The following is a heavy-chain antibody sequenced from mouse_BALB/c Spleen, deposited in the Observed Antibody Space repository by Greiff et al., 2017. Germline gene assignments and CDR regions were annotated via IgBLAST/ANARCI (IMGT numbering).Heavy chain of an antibody. CDR3: ARDGWLKGFAY. J-gene: IGHJ3*01. Sequence: EVMLVESGGGLVQPGGSLRLSCATSGFTFTDYYMSWVRQPPGKALEWLGFIRNKANGYTTEYSASVKGRFTISRDNSQSILYLQMNTLRAEDSATYYCARDGWLKGFAYWGQGTLVTVSA. CDR2: IRNKANGYTT. V-gene: IGHV7-3*02. D-gene: IGHD1-1*02. CDR1: GFTFTDYY.